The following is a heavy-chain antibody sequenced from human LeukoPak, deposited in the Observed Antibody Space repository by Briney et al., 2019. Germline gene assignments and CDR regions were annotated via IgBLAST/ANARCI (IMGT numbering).Heavy chain of an antibody. CDR2: IYYSGST. Sequence: PSETLSLTCTVSGGSISSSSYYWGWIRQPPGKGLEWIGSIYYSGSTYYNPSLKSRVTISVDTSKNQFSLKLSSVTAADTAVYYCAREGYYYGSGDYWGQGTLVTVSS. CDR1: GGSISSSSYY. CDR3: AREGYYYGSGDY. V-gene: IGHV4-39*07. J-gene: IGHJ4*02. D-gene: IGHD3-10*01.